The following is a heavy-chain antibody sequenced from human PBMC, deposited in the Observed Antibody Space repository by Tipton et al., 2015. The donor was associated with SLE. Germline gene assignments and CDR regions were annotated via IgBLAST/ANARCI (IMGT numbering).Heavy chain of an antibody. CDR2: IYTSGST. Sequence: TLSLTCTVSGGSISSYYWSWIRQPAGKGLEWIGRIYTSGSTNYNPSLKSRVTMSVDTSKNQFSLKLSSVTAAGTAVYYCARDQDNWSPALFDIWGQGTMVTVSS. CDR1: GGSISSYY. V-gene: IGHV4-4*07. D-gene: IGHD1-20*01. CDR3: ARDQDNWSPALFDI. J-gene: IGHJ3*02.